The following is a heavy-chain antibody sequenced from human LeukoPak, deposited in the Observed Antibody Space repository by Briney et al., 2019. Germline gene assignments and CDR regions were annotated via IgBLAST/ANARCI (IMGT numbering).Heavy chain of an antibody. J-gene: IGHJ5*02. CDR2: ISAYNGNT. D-gene: IGHD2-2*01. CDR1: GYTFTSYG. V-gene: IGHV1-18*04. Sequence: GASVTVSCKASGYTFTSYGISWVRQAPGQGLEWMGWISAYNGNTNYAQKLQGRVNMTTDTSTSTAYMELRRLRSDDTAVYYCARDIFGYCSSTSCNNWFDPWGQGTLVTVSS. CDR3: ARDIFGYCSSTSCNNWFDP.